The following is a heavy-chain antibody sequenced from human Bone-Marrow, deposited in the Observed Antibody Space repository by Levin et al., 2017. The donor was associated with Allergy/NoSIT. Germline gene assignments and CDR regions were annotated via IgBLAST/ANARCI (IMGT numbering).Heavy chain of an antibody. J-gene: IGHJ4*02. V-gene: IGHV3-23*01. CDR1: GFTFSSYA. Sequence: GGSLRLSCAASGFTFSSYAMSWVRQAPGKGLEWVSAISGSGGSTYYADSVKGRFTISRDNSKNTLYLQMNSLRAEDTAVYYCAKISEAVVWFGESRSYFDYWGQGTLVTVSS. CDR3: AKISEAVVWFGESRSYFDY. CDR2: ISGSGGST. D-gene: IGHD3-10*01.